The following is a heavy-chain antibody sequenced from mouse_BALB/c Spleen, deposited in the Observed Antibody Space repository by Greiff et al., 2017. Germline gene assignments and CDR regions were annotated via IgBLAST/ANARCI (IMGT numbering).Heavy chain of an antibody. CDR3: VRQGWLRYLDF. CDR1: GFTFNTYA. D-gene: IGHD2-3*01. J-gene: IGHJ1*01. V-gene: IGHV10-1*02. CDR2: IRSKSNNYAT. Sequence: EVQRVESGGGLVQPKGSLKLSCAASGFTFNTYAMNWVRQAPGKGLEWVARIRSKSNNYATYYADSVKDRFTISRDDSQSMLYLQMNNLKTEDTAMYYCVRQGWLRYLDFWGEGTTVTVSS.